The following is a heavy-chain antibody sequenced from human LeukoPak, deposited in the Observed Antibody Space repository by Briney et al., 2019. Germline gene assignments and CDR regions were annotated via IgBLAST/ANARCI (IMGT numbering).Heavy chain of an antibody. Sequence: PGGSLRLSCAAPGFTFSSYSMNWVRQAPGKGLEWVSSISSSSTYIYYADSVKGRFTISRDNAKNSLYLQMNGLRAEDTAVYYCATYGSGSYYYFDYWGQGTLVTVSS. CDR2: ISSSSTYI. CDR3: ATYGSGSYYYFDY. CDR1: GFTFSSYS. V-gene: IGHV3-21*01. J-gene: IGHJ4*02. D-gene: IGHD3-10*01.